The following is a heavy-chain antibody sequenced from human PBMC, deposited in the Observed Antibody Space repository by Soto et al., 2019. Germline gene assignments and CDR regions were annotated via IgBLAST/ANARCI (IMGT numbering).Heavy chain of an antibody. D-gene: IGHD3-9*01. J-gene: IGHJ5*02. V-gene: IGHV1-69*08. CDR3: ARDHSRYYDMTSWFDP. CDR1: GGTFSSYT. Sequence: QVQLVQSGAEVKKPGSSVKVSCKASGGTFSSYTISWVRQAPGQGLEWMGRIIPILGIANYAQKFQGRVTITADKSTSTAYMERSSLRSEDTAVYYCARDHSRYYDMTSWFDPWGQGTLVTVSS. CDR2: IIPILGIA.